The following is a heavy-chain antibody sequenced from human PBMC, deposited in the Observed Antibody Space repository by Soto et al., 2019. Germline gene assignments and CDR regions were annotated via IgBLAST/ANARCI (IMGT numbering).Heavy chain of an antibody. J-gene: IGHJ4*02. CDR1: GFIFSSYW. V-gene: IGHV3-7*04. D-gene: IGHD3-10*01. CDR2: MNEYGSER. Sequence: EVQLVESGGGLVQPGGSLRLSCSASGFIFSSYWMSWLRQAPGKGLEWVASMNEYGSERYYVDSVKGRFTISRDNAKNSLFLPMNGLRAEDTGGYYCARATGADKEDYWGQGTLVTVSS. CDR3: ARATGADKEDY.